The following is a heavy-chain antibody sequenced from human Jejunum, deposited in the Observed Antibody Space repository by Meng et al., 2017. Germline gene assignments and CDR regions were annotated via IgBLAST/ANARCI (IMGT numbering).Heavy chain of an antibody. D-gene: IGHD4-23*01. V-gene: IGHV3-74*01. CDR3: VRALNDDGGETF. CDR1: GFIFSNYW. Sequence: GGLLRLSCTASGFIFSNYWMHWVRQVPGKGLVWVSRINGDGSTTGYADSVKGRFTISRDNAKNTLSLQMNSLRAEDTAVYYGVRALNDDGGETFWGQGMLVTVSS. J-gene: IGHJ4*02. CDR2: INGDGSTT.